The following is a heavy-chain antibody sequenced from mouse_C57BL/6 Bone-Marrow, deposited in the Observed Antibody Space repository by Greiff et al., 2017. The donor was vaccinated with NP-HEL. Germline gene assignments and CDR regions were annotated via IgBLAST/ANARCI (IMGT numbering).Heavy chain of an antibody. D-gene: IGHD1-1*01. CDR2: IRSKSNNYAT. Sequence: EVKLLESGGGLVQPKGSLKLSCAASGFSFNTYAMNWVRQAPGKGLEWVARIRSKSNNYATYYADSVKDRFTISRDDSESMLYLQMNNLKTEDTAMYYCVRQDPGSTPYYFDYWGQGTTLTVSS. J-gene: IGHJ2*01. CDR1: GFSFNTYA. CDR3: VRQDPGSTPYYFDY. V-gene: IGHV10-1*01.